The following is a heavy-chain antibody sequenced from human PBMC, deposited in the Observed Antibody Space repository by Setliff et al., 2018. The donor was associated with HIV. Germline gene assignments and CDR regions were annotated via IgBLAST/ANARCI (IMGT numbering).Heavy chain of an antibody. CDR2: IYPVDSET. V-gene: IGHV5-51*01. CDR3: ARLSGLYYYESSGYYYGHYFDY. J-gene: IGHJ4*02. CDR1: GYSFTNYW. D-gene: IGHD3-22*01. Sequence: PGESLKISCKGSGYSFTNYWIAWVRQVPGKGLEWMGIIYPVDSETRYSPSFQGQVTISADKSISTAYLQWSSLKASDTAMYYCARLSGLYYYESSGYYYGHYFDYWGQGTLVTVSS.